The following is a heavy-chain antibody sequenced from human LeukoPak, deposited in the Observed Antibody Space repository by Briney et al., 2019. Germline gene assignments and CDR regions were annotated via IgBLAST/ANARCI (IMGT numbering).Heavy chain of an antibody. V-gene: IGHV1-69*05. J-gene: IGHJ3*02. CDR3: ARDRAADYGSVDAFDI. CDR2: IIPILGTA. Sequence: SVKVSCKASGGTFSSYAINWVRQAPGQGLEWMGGIIPILGTANYAQKFQGRVTITTDESTSTAYMELSSLRSEDTAVYYCARDRAADYGSVDAFDIWGQGTMVTVSS. D-gene: IGHD3-10*01. CDR1: GGTFSSYA.